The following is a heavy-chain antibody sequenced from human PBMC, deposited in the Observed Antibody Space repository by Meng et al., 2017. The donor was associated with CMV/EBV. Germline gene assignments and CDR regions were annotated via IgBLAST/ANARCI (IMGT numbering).Heavy chain of an antibody. J-gene: IGHJ4*02. CDR1: GGSISSGDSY. D-gene: IGHD2-2*01. Sequence: QVQLQDSGPGLGKPSQPLSPTCTVSGGSISSGDSYWSWIRQPPGKGLEWIGYIYYSGSTYYNPSLKSRVTISVDTSKNQFSLKLSSVTAADTAVYYCARVGRTSCYDYWGQGTLVTVSS. V-gene: IGHV4-30-4*08. CDR2: IYYSGST. CDR3: ARVGRTSCYDY.